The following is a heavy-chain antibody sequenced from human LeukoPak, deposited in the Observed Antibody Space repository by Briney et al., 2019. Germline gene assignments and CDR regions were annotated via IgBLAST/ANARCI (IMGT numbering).Heavy chain of an antibody. CDR3: ARPEAPLEPGAFDI. CDR2: IYYSGST. V-gene: IGHV4-39*07. D-gene: IGHD3-10*01. Sequence: PSETLSLTCTVSGGSISSSSYYWGWIRQPPGKGLEWIGSIYYSGSTYYNPSLKSRVTISVDTSKDQFSLKLSSVTAADTAVYYCARPEAPLEPGAFDIWGQGTMVTVSS. J-gene: IGHJ3*02. CDR1: GGSISSSSYY.